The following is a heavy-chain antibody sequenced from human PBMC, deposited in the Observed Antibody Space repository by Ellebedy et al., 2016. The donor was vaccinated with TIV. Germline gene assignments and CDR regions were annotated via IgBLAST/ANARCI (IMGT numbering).Heavy chain of an antibody. Sequence: GESLKISCKGSGYTFPNHWIGWVRQTPEKGLEWMGSIFPSTSDTRYSPSFQGQVTISADKSISTAYLQWSSLKASDTAMYYCARRSSNWEFLDSWGQGTLVSVSS. J-gene: IGHJ5*01. D-gene: IGHD6-13*01. V-gene: IGHV5-51*01. CDR3: ARRSSNWEFLDS. CDR2: IFPSTSDT. CDR1: GYTFPNHW.